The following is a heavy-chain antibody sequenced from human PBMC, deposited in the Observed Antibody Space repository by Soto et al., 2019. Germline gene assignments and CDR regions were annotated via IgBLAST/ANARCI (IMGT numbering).Heavy chain of an antibody. D-gene: IGHD2-8*01. CDR1: GFTFSGYW. J-gene: IGHJ4*02. Sequence: EVPLVESGGGLVQPGGSLRLSCAASGFTFSGYWMHWVRQGPGKGLVWVSRINGDGSRISYADSVKGRFTISRDNAKSTLYLQMNRLRGEDSAVYYCARGPNGPYDYWGQGAQLTVSA. V-gene: IGHV3-74*01. CDR3: ARGPNGPYDY. CDR2: INGDGSRI.